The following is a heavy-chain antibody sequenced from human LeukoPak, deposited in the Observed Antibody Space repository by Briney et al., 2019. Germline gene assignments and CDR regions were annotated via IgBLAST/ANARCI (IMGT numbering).Heavy chain of an antibody. CDR2: ISGCGGST. J-gene: IGHJ4*02. CDR3: AKGGRYFDWLLFDY. V-gene: IGHV3-23*01. D-gene: IGHD3-9*01. CDR1: GFTFSSYG. Sequence: GGSLRLSCAASGFTFSSYGMSWVRQAPGKGLEWVSAISGCGGSTYYADSVKGRFTISRDNAKNTLYLQMNSLRAEDTAVYYCAKGGRYFDWLLFDYWGQGTLVTVSS.